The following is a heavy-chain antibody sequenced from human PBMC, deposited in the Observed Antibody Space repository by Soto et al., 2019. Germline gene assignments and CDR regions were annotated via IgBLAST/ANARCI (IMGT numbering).Heavy chain of an antibody. CDR2: VSGSGDST. D-gene: IGHD3-10*01. Sequence: ELQVLESGGGLVQPGGSLRLTCAASGFTLSEYGTSWVRQAPGKGLEWVSFVSGSGDSTYYTDSVKGRFTISRDSSMNTVCLQMNSLRAEDTAVYYCATSNYGERDWGPGTLVTVSS. CDR1: GFTLSEYG. V-gene: IGHV3-23*01. CDR3: ATSNYGERD. J-gene: IGHJ4*02.